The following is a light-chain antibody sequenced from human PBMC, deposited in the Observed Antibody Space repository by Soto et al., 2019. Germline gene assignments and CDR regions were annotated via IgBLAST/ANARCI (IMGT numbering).Light chain of an antibody. Sequence: EIVLTHSPGTLSLSPCERATLSCRASQSVSSNLAWYQQKPGQAPSLLIYGAFTRATGIPARFSGTGSGTEFTLTISSLQSEDFALYYCQQYNDWPLTFGQGTKVDIK. J-gene: IGKJ1*01. CDR3: QQYNDWPLT. CDR1: QSVSSN. CDR2: GAF. V-gene: IGKV3-15*01.